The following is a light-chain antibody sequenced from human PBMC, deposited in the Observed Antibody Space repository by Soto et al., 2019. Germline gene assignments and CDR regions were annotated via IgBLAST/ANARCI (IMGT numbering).Light chain of an antibody. CDR2: SNN. V-gene: IGLV1-44*01. CDR1: SSNIGSNT. Sequence: QSVLPQPPSASGTPGQRVTISCSGSSSNIGSNTVNWYQQLPGTAPKLLIYSNNQRPSGVPDRFSGSKSGTSASLAISGLQSEDEADYYCAAWDDSLNGSKYVFGTGTKVTVL. J-gene: IGLJ1*01. CDR3: AAWDDSLNGSKYV.